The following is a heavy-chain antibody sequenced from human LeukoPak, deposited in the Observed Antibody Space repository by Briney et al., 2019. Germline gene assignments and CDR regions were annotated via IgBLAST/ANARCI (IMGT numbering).Heavy chain of an antibody. CDR1: GFTFSGYS. D-gene: IGHD3-22*01. CDR3: AKVAGFYDTSGRFFDY. Sequence: GGSLRLSCAASGFTFSGYSMNWVRKAPGKGLERVSSISSSSSYIYCADSVKGRFTISRDNAKNSLYLQMNSLRAEDTAVYYCAKVAGFYDTSGRFFDYWGQGTLVTVSS. CDR2: ISSSSSYI. V-gene: IGHV3-21*04. J-gene: IGHJ4*02.